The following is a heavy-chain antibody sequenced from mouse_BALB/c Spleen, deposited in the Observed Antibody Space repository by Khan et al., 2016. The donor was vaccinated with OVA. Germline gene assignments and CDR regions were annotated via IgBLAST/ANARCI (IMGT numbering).Heavy chain of an antibody. V-gene: IGHV1S135*01. D-gene: IGHD2-2*01. CDR2: IDPFSGGT. CDR1: GYSFTNYY. Sequence: VQLKESGPELMKPGASVKISCKASGYSFTNYYIHCVIQSLGKSLEWIGYIDPFSGGTTYNQKFKGKATMTVDKSSTTAYIHLSNLTSEDSAVYYCTRHGYVAWFTYWGQGTLVTVSA. CDR3: TRHGYVAWFTY. J-gene: IGHJ3*01.